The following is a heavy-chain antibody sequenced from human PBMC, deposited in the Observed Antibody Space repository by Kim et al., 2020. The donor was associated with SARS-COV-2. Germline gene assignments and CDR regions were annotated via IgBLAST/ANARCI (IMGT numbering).Heavy chain of an antibody. CDR1: GGSFSGYY. Sequence: SETLSLTCAVYGGSFSGYYWSWIRQPPGKGLEWIGEINHSGSTNYNPSLKSRVTISVDTSKNQFSLKLSSVTAADTAVYYCARGTRPWRVRGPDSYYMDV. CDR2: INHSGST. J-gene: IGHJ6*03. V-gene: IGHV4-34*01. CDR3: ARGTRPWRVRGPDSYYMDV. D-gene: IGHD6-19*01.